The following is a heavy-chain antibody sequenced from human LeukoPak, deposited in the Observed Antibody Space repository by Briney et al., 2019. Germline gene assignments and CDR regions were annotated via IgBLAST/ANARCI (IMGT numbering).Heavy chain of an antibody. CDR3: ARDWDYSFDY. CDR1: GFTFSSYS. V-gene: IGHV3-21*01. D-gene: IGHD4-11*01. CDR2: ISTRSSHI. Sequence: GGSLRLSCAASGFTFSSYSMNWVRQAPGRGLEWVSSISTRSSHIYYADSVKGRFTISRDNAKNSLYPHMNSLRAEDTAVYYCARDWDYSFDYWGQGTLVTVSS. J-gene: IGHJ4*02.